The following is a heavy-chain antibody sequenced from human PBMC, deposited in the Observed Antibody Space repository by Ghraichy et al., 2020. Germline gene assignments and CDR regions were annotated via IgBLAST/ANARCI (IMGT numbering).Heavy chain of an antibody. V-gene: IGHV4-31*03. CDR1: GGSISSGSYS. D-gene: IGHD3-22*01. J-gene: IGHJ4*02. Sequence: SETLSLTCSVSGGSISSGSYSWSWIRQHPGQGLEWIAYMYYSGSSYFNPSLRSRLSISMDSSKNQFFLELSSVTAADTAIYYCARYYDTSGSYSALWGQGTQVTVSS. CDR3: ARYYDTSGSYSAL. CDR2: MYYSGSS.